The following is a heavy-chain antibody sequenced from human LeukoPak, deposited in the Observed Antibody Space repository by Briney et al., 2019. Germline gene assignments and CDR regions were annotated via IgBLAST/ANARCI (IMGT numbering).Heavy chain of an antibody. CDR3: ARAGNSSSINWFVP. D-gene: IGHD6-13*01. CDR1: GFTVSSYY. V-gene: IGHV3-53*01. CDR2: IYSGGST. J-gene: IGHJ5*02. Sequence: GGSLRLSCAASGFTVSSYYMSWVRQAPGKGLEWVSVIYSGGSTNYDASVKGRFTISRDNSKNTLSLQMNSLRAEDTAVYYCARAGNSSSINWFVPWGEGALVSVSS.